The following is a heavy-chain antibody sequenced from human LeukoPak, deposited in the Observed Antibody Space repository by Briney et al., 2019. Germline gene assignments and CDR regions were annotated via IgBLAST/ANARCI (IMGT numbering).Heavy chain of an antibody. Sequence: SETLSLTCTVSSDSISSYYWSWIRQSPEKGLDWIGYFYYSGSTNYNPSLKSRATISVDTSKNQFSLKLSSVTAADTAVYYCARMMKYYYDSTGAFDIWGQGTMVTVSS. D-gene: IGHD3-22*01. CDR2: FYYSGST. CDR3: ARMMKYYYDSTGAFDI. V-gene: IGHV4-59*01. CDR1: SDSISSYY. J-gene: IGHJ3*02.